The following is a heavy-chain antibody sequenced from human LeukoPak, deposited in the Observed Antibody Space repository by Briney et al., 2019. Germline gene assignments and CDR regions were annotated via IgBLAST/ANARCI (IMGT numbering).Heavy chain of an antibody. CDR1: GFTFSSYA. CDR3: AKGRKSIPTGIFDY. D-gene: IGHD3-10*01. Sequence: GGSLRLSCAASGFTFSSYAMSWVRQAPGKGLEWVSAISGSGGSTYYADSVKGRFTISRDNSKNTLYLQMNGLRAEDTAVYYCAKGRKSIPTGIFDYWGQGTLVTVSS. CDR2: ISGSGGST. J-gene: IGHJ4*02. V-gene: IGHV3-23*01.